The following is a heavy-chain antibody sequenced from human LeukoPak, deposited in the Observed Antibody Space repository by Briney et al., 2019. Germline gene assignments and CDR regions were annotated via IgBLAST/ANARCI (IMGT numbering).Heavy chain of an antibody. CDR3: AKGSYSSPVSYYYYYYMDV. CDR2: IRYDGSNK. Sequence: GGSLRLSCAASGFTFSSYGMHWVRQAPGKGLEWVAFIRYDGSNKYYADSVKGRFTISRDNSKNTLYLQMNSLRAEDTAVYYCAKGSYSSPVSYYYYYYMDVWGKGTTVTVSS. J-gene: IGHJ6*03. V-gene: IGHV3-30*02. CDR1: GFTFSSYG. D-gene: IGHD6-13*01.